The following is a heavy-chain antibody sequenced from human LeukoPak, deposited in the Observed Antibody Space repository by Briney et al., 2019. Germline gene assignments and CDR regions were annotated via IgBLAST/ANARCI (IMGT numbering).Heavy chain of an antibody. CDR3: ARDQQWLVRGLHAFDI. D-gene: IGHD6-19*01. V-gene: IGHV4-39*07. CDR1: GGSISSSSYY. Sequence: SSETLSLTCTVSGGSISSSSYYWGWIRQPPGKGLEWIGSIYYSGSTYYNPSLKSRVTISVDTSKNQFSLKLSSVTAADTAVYYCARDQQWLVRGLHAFDIWGQGTMVTVSS. J-gene: IGHJ3*02. CDR2: IYYSGST.